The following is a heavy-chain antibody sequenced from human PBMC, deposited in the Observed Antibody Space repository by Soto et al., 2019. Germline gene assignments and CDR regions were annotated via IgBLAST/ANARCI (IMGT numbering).Heavy chain of an antibody. CDR1: GGSVRSGTNF. D-gene: IGHD3-10*01. CDR2: MYYTGAT. CDR3: ARGGEPLGYYGLDV. J-gene: IGHJ6*02. V-gene: IGHV4-61*01. Sequence: PSETLSLTCSVSGGSVRSGTNFWNWIRQPPGRGLEWLGYMYYTGATNYNPSLKSRVSMSVDTSKDQFSLNVNSLTAADTAVYYCARGGEPLGYYGLDVWGQGTTVTVSS.